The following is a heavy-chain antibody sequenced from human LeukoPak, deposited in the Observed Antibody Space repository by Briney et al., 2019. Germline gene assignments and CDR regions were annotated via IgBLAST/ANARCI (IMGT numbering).Heavy chain of an antibody. J-gene: IGHJ3*02. CDR3: AREFVVVIATDAFDI. V-gene: IGHV3-7*01. Sequence: PGGSLRLSCAASGFTFSSYWMSWVRQAPGKGLEWVANIKQGGSEKYYVDSVKGRFTISRDNAKNSLYLQMNSLRAEDTSVYYCAREFVVVIATDAFDIWGQGTMVTVSS. CDR2: IKQGGSEK. D-gene: IGHD2-21*01. CDR1: GFTFSSYW.